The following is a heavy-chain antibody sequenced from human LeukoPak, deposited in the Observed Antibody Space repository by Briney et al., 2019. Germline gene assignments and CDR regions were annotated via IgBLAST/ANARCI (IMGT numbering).Heavy chain of an antibody. J-gene: IGHJ4*02. CDR1: GFTVSSNY. D-gene: IGHD3-22*01. Sequence: PGGSLRLSCAASGFTVSSNYMSWVRQAPGKGLEWVSVIYSGGSTYYADSVKGRFTISRDNSKNTLYLQMNSLRAEDTAVYYCARDTGMDDSSGYYVYWGQGTLVTVSS. CDR3: ARDTGMDDSSGYYVY. V-gene: IGHV3-53*01. CDR2: IYSGGST.